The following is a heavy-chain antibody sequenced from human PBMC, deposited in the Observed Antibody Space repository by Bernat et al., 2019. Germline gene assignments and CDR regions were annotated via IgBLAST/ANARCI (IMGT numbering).Heavy chain of an antibody. CDR2: ISSISTYI. V-gene: IGHV3-21*01. CDR3: ARDCSGGSCYGYYCYGMDV. D-gene: IGHD2-15*01. Sequence: EVQLVESGGGLVKPGGSLRLSCAASGFTFSSYSMNWVRQAPGKGLEWVSSISSISTYIYYADSVKGRFTISRDNAKNSLYLQMNSLRAEDTSVYYCARDCSGGSCYGYYCYGMDVWGQGTTVTVSS. CDR1: GFTFSSYS. J-gene: IGHJ6*02.